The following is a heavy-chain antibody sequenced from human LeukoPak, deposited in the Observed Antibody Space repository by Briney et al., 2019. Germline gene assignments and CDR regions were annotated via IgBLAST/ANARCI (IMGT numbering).Heavy chain of an antibody. D-gene: IGHD3-3*01. CDR3: ARAQIDFWSGYYLNWFDP. CDR1: GGSISSYY. V-gene: IGHV4-59*01. CDR2: IYYSGST. Sequence: SETLSLTYTVSGGSISSYYWSWIRQPPGKGLEWIGYIYYSGSTNYNPSLKSRVTISVDTSKNQFSLKLSSVTAADTAVYYCARAQIDFWSGYYLNWFDPWGQGTLVTVSS. J-gene: IGHJ5*02.